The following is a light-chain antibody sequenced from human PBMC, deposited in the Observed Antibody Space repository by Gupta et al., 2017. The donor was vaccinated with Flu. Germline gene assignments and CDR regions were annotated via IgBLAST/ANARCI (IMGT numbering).Light chain of an antibody. V-gene: IGKV1-5*03. CDR3: QRDNSLWT. J-gene: IGKJ1*01. Sequence: DIQMTQSPSTLSASVGDRVTITCRDSQSISNWLAWYQQKPGKVPKLLIYKASRVESGVTSRFSGSGYGKEFTLTSSSLQHDDVANYYCQRDNSLWTFGQGTMVEIK. CDR2: KAS. CDR1: QSISNW.